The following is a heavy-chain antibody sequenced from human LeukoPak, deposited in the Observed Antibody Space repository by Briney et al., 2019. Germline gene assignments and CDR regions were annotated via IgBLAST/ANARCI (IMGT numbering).Heavy chain of an antibody. D-gene: IGHD6-19*01. CDR3: ARRGSGWSGGAFDI. V-gene: IGHV3-7*01. CDR1: GFTFSSYW. CDR2: IKQDGSEK. J-gene: IGHJ3*02. Sequence: GGSVRLSCAASGFTFSSYWMSWLRQAPEKGREWVVNIKQDGSEKYYVDSVKGRFTISRDNAKNSLYLQMNSLRAEDTAVYYCARRGSGWSGGAFDIWGQGTMVTVSS.